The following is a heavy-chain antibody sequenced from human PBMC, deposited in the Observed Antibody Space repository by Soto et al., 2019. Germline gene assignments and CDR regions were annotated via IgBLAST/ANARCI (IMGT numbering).Heavy chain of an antibody. V-gene: IGHV3-11*01. D-gene: IGHD3-10*02. CDR1: GFTFTDFH. CDR3: ARGDPAMYGATGHFDY. J-gene: IGHJ4*02. CDR2: IIQSGGYE. Sequence: QVHLVESGGGLVKPGWSLRLSCAASGFTFTDFHMARLRRAPGKVREWGSNIIQSGGYEFYADSVKSRFTVSRDNAKNEVYLQMNSLRVEDTAVYYCARGDPAMYGATGHFDYWGQGSLVTVSS.